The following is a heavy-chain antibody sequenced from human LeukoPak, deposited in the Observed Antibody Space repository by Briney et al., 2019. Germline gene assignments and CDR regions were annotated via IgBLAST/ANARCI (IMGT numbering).Heavy chain of an antibody. V-gene: IGHV3-30-3*01. CDR2: ISYDGSNK. Sequence: GGSLRLSCAASGFTFSSYAMHWVRQAPGKGLEWVAVISYDGSNKYYADSVKGRFTISRDNSKNTLYLQMDSLRAEDTAVYYCAREVGSGYSYANDAFDIWGQGTMVTVSS. CDR3: AREVGSGYSYANDAFDI. J-gene: IGHJ3*02. CDR1: GFTFSSYA. D-gene: IGHD5-18*01.